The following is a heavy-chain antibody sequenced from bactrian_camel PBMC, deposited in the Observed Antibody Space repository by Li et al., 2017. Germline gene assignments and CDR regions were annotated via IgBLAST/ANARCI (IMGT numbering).Heavy chain of an antibody. CDR3: AAGQGVGWCLDVIRVGAEADFDY. CDR1: GWSKYC. V-gene: IGHV3S26*01. CDR2: IDSDGDT. Sequence: HVQLVESGGGSVQAGQSVTLSCVNEGWSKYCMGWFRQAPGKAREGIAVIDSDGDTAYAESMKDRFTISVDNAKNTLYLQMNSLKPEDTATYYCAAGQGVGWCLDVIRVGAEADFDYWGHGTQVTVS. J-gene: IGHJ6*01. D-gene: IGHD5*01.